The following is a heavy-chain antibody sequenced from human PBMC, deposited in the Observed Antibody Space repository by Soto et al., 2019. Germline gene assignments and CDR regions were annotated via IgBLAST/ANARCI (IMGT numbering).Heavy chain of an antibody. V-gene: IGHV3-53*01. D-gene: IGHD5-12*01. J-gene: IGHJ3*02. CDR2: IYSGGST. Sequence: PGGSLRLSCAASGFTVSSNYMSWVRQAPGKGLEWVSVIYSGGSTYYADSVKGRFTISRDNSKNTLYLQMNSLRAEDTAVYYCAREFGDGYNYAFDIWGQGTMVTVSS. CDR3: AREFGDGYNYAFDI. CDR1: GFTVSSNY.